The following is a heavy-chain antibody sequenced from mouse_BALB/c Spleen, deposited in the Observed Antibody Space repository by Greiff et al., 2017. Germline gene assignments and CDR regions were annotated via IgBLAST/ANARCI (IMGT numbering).Heavy chain of an antibody. Sequence: VQLQESGPELVKPGASVKISCKASGYAFSSSWMNWVKQRPGQGLEWIGRIYPGDGDTNYNGKFKGKATLTADKSSSTAYMQLSSLTSVDSAVYFCARKSTPGRAMDYWGQGTSVTVSS. V-gene: IGHV1-82*01. CDR1: GYAFSSSW. J-gene: IGHJ4*01. CDR3: ARKSTPGRAMDY. CDR2: IYPGDGDT. D-gene: IGHD1-3*01.